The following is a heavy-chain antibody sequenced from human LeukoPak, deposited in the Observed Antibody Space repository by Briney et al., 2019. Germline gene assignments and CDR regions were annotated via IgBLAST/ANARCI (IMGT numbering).Heavy chain of an antibody. D-gene: IGHD3-10*01. CDR2: ISGSGGST. CDR1: GFTFSSYA. V-gene: IGHV3-23*01. Sequence: GGSLRLSCAASGFTFSSYAMSWVRQAPGKGLEWVSAISGSGGSTYYADSVKGRFTISRDNSKNTLYLQMNSLGAEDTAVYYCARGMVRGVIISLYYGMDVWGKGTTVIVSS. CDR3: ARGMVRGVIISLYYGMDV. J-gene: IGHJ6*04.